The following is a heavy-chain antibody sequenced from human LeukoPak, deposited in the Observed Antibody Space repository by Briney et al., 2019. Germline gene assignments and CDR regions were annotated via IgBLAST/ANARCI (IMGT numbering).Heavy chain of an antibody. V-gene: IGHV1-18*01. CDR1: GYTFTSYG. D-gene: IGHD2-2*02. CDR2: ISAYNGNT. CDR3: ARTEGCSSTSCYSGY. Sequence: ASVKVSCKASGYTFTSYGISWVRQAPGQGLEWMGWISAYNGNTSYAQKLQGRVTMTTDTSTSTAYMELRSLRSDDTAVYYCARTEGCSSTSCYSGYWGQGTLVTVSS. J-gene: IGHJ4*02.